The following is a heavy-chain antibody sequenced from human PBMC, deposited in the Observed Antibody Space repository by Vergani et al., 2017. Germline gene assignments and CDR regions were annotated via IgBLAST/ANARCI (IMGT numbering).Heavy chain of an antibody. CDR1: GFTFSSYE. V-gene: IGHV3-48*03. Sequence: EVQLVESGGGLVQPGGSLRLSCAASGFTFSSYEMNWVRQAPGKGLEWVSYISSSGSTIYYADSVKGRFTISRDNAKNSLYLQMNSLRAEDTAVYYCARARNITIFGVVTFYMDVWGKGTTVTVSS. CDR2: ISSSGSTI. J-gene: IGHJ6*03. CDR3: ARARNITIFGVVTFYMDV. D-gene: IGHD3-3*01.